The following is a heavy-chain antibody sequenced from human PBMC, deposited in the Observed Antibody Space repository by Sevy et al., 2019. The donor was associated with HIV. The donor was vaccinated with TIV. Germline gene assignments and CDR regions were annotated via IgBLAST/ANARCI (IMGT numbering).Heavy chain of an antibody. CDR1: GFTFNFYA. V-gene: IGHV3-23*01. Sequence: GGSLRLSCAASGFTFNFYAMTWVRQAPGKGLEWVSSITGSGSSTYYADSVKGWFTISRDNSKNTLYLQMNSLRAEDTAVYYCAKEHDNRWFDPWGQGTLVTVSS. J-gene: IGHJ5*02. CDR2: ITGSGSST. CDR3: AKEHDNRWFDP. D-gene: IGHD3-9*01.